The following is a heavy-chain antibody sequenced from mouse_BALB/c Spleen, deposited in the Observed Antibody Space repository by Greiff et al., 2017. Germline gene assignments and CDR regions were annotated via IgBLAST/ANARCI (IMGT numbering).Heavy chain of an antibody. D-gene: IGHD1-1*01. CDR1: GFTFSSYG. CDR3: ARHPITTVVEGGYFDY. V-gene: IGHV5-6*01. Sequence: EVMLVESGGDLVKPGGSLKLSCAASGFTFSSYGMSWVRQTPDKRLEWVATISSGGSYTYYPDSVKGRFTISRDNAKNTLYLQMSSLKSEDTAMYYCARHPITTVVEGGYFDYWGQGTTLTVSS. CDR2: ISSGGSYT. J-gene: IGHJ2*01.